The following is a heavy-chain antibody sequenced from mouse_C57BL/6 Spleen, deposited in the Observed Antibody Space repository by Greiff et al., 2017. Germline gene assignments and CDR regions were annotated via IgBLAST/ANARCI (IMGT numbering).Heavy chain of an antibody. CDR1: GFTFSSYT. D-gene: IGHD1-1*01. J-gene: IGHJ3*01. V-gene: IGHV5-9*01. CDR2: ISGGGGNT. Sequence: EVKLQESGGGLVKPGGSLKLSCAASGFTFSSYTMSWVRQTPEKRLEWVATISGGGGNTYYPESVKGRFTISSDNAKNTLYLQMSSLRSEDTALYYCARDYYGSRAQAWFAYWGQGTLVTVSA. CDR3: ARDYYGSRAQAWFAY.